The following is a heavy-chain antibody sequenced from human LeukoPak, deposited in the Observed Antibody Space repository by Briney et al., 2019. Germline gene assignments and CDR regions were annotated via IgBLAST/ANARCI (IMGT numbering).Heavy chain of an antibody. J-gene: IGHJ4*02. CDR3: ARARALPQWWLRSYYFDY. V-gene: IGHV4-38-2*02. Sequence: SETLSLTCTVSGYSISSGYYWGWIRQPPGKGLEWIGSIYHSGSTYYNPSLNSRVTISVDTSKNQFSLKLSSVTAADTAVYYCARARALPQWWLRSYYFDYWGQGTLVTVSS. CDR1: GYSISSGYY. D-gene: IGHD5-12*01. CDR2: IYHSGST.